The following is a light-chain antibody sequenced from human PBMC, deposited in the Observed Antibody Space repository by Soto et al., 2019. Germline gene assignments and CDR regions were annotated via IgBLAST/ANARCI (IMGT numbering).Light chain of an antibody. CDR1: QSVSSSY. CDR2: GAS. V-gene: IGKV3-20*01. J-gene: IGKJ3*01. CDR3: QHYGRSPGLFT. Sequence: VVITQSPATLYVSPGERATLSCRASQSVSSSYLAWYQQKPGQAPRLLIYGASSRATGIPDRFSGSGSGTDFTLTISRLEPEDFAVYYCQHYGRSPGLFTFGPGTKVDI.